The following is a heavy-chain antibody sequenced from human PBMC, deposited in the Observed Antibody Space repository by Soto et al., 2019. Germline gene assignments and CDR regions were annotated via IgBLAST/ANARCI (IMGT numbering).Heavy chain of an antibody. Sequence: ASVKVSCKASGYTFTSYAMHSLRQAPGQRLEWMGWINAGNGNTKYSQKCQGRVTITRDTSASTAYMELSSLRSEDTAVYYCARGSSSADDTLTGYYTNYYYGMDVWGQGTTVNVSS. D-gene: IGHD3-9*01. J-gene: IGHJ6*02. CDR1: GYTFTSYA. V-gene: IGHV1-3*01. CDR2: INAGNGNT. CDR3: ARGSSSADDTLTGYYTNYYYGMDV.